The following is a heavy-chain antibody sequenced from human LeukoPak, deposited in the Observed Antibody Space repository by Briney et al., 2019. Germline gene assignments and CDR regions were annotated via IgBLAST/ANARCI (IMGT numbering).Heavy chain of an antibody. CDR3: ARVVYRSHLDY. V-gene: IGHV4-30-4*08. CDR2: IYYSGST. CDR1: GGSIRSGVYY. D-gene: IGHD2-2*01. Sequence: SQTLSLTXTVSGGSIRSGVYYWSWIRQPPGKGLDWIGYIYYSGSTYYNPSLKSRVTISVDTSKNQFSLKLSSVTAADTAVYYCARVVYRSHLDYWGQGTLVTVSS. J-gene: IGHJ4*02.